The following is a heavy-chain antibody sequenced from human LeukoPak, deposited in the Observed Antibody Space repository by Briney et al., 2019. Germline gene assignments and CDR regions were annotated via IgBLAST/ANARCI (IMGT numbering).Heavy chain of an antibody. V-gene: IGHV4-59*01. CDR3: ARETGDTAMVTGTFDY. CDR1: GGSISSYY. D-gene: IGHD5-18*01. CDR2: IYNSGST. Sequence: SQTLSLTSTVAGGSISSYYWSWIRQPPGKGMEWNGYIYNSGSTNCNPSLKSRVTISVDTSKNQVSLKLSSVTAADTAVYYCARETGDTAMVTGTFDYWGQGTLVTVSS. J-gene: IGHJ4*02.